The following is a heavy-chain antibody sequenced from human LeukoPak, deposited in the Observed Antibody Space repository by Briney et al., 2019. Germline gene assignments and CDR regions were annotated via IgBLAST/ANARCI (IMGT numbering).Heavy chain of an antibody. D-gene: IGHD3-22*01. CDR2: INPNSGGT. J-gene: IGHJ3*02. V-gene: IGHV1-2*04. Sequence: GASVKVSCKASGYTFTSYYMHWVRQAPGQGLEWMGRINPNSGGTNYAQKFQGWVTMTRDTSISTAYMELSRLRSDDTAVYYCAREIEYYYDSSGYYSHAFDIWGQGTMVTVSS. CDR1: GYTFTSYY. CDR3: AREIEYYYDSSGYYSHAFDI.